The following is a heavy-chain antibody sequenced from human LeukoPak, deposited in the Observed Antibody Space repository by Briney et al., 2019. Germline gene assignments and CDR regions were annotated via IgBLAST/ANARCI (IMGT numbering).Heavy chain of an antibody. J-gene: IGHJ4*02. Sequence: SETLSLTCTVSGGSISSGDYYWSWIRQPPGKGLEWIGYIYYSGSTYYHPSLKSRVTISVDTYKNQFSLKLSSVTAADTPVYYWARGRGWFGELSTFDYWGQGTLVTVSS. D-gene: IGHD3-10*01. V-gene: IGHV4-30-4*08. CDR3: ARGRGWFGELSTFDY. CDR2: IYYSGST. CDR1: GGSISSGDYY.